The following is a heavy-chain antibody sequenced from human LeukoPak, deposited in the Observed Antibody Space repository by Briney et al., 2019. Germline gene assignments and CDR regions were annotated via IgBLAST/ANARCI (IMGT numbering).Heavy chain of an antibody. D-gene: IGHD2-2*01. Sequence: GGSLRLSCAASGVAFSTYAISWVRQAPGKGLEWVSGISWNSGSIGYADSVKGRFNISRDNAKNSLYLKMNTLRAEDTALYYCAKDCCSGSTSLNWFDPWGQGTLVTVSS. CDR1: GVAFSTYA. J-gene: IGHJ5*02. V-gene: IGHV3-9*01. CDR3: AKDCCSGSTSLNWFDP. CDR2: ISWNSGSI.